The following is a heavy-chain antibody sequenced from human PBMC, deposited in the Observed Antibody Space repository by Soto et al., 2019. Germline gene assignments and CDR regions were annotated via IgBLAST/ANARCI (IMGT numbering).Heavy chain of an antibody. Sequence: QVQLVQSGAEVTKTGSSVKVSCKASVGTFSSYAISWVRQAPGQGLEWLGGIIHIFGTTNYAQKFQGRVTITADESTSTAYMELRSLRSEDTAVYYCARVVTVVKSFHYWYVDLWGRGTLVTVSS. CDR3: ARVVTVVKSFHYWYVDL. CDR1: VGTFSSYA. D-gene: IGHD2-15*01. J-gene: IGHJ2*01. CDR2: IIHIFGTT. V-gene: IGHV1-69*12.